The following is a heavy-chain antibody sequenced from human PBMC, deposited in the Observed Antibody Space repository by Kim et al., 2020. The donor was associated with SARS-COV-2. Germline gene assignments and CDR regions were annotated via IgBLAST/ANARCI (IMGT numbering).Heavy chain of an antibody. J-gene: IGHJ4*02. V-gene: IGHV1-18*01. CDR2: ISAYNGNT. Sequence: ASVKVSCKASGYTFTSYGISWVRQAPGQGLEWMGWISAYNGNTNYAQKLQGRVTMTTDTSTSTAYMELRSLRSDDTAVYYCARGKHTTRPSTRKEVEDYGDYGPSDYWGQGTLVTVSS. CDR3: ARGKHTTRPSTRKEVEDYGDYGPSDY. CDR1: GYTFTSYG. D-gene: IGHD4-17*01.